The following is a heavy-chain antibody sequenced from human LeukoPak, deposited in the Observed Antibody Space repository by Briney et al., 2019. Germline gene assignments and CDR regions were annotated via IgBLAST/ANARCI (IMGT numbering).Heavy chain of an antibody. Sequence: RPSETLSLTCTVSGGSISSGSYYWSWIRQPAGKGLEWIGRIYTSGSTNYNPSLKSRVTISVDTSKNQFSLKLSSVTAADTAVYYCARHRALGVVTINAPYYFDYWGQGTLVTVSS. V-gene: IGHV4-61*02. CDR1: GGSISSGSYY. D-gene: IGHD3-3*01. J-gene: IGHJ4*02. CDR3: ARHRALGVVTINAPYYFDY. CDR2: IYTSGST.